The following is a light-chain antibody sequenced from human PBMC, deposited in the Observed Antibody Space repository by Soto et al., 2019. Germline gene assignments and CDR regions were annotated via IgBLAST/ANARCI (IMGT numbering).Light chain of an antibody. CDR1: QSVGTF. Sequence: EIVLTQSPATLSLSPGERATLSCRASQSVGTFLAWYQQIPGQAPRLLISDASKRATGVPPRFSGSGSWTDFTLTISSLEPDDFAVYYGQQRNNWPKTFGQGTKVDI. V-gene: IGKV3-11*01. CDR2: DAS. J-gene: IGKJ1*01. CDR3: QQRNNWPKT.